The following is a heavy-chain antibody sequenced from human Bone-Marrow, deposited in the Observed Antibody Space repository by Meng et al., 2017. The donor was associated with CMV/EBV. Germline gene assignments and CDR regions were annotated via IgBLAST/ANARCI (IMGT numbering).Heavy chain of an antibody. Sequence: VQPGGSLRLSCAASGFTFSSYAMHWVRQAPGKGLEYVSAISSNGGSTYYADSVKGRFTISRDNSKNTLYLQMGSLRAEDMAVYYCASSGSSLSRGGMDVWGQGTTVTVSS. V-gene: IGHV3-64*02. CDR3: ASSGSSLSRGGMDV. CDR1: GFTFSSYA. D-gene: IGHD1-26*01. J-gene: IGHJ6*02. CDR2: ISSNGGST.